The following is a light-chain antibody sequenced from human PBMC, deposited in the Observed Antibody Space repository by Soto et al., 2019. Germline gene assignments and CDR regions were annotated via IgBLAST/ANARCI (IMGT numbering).Light chain of an antibody. CDR2: DAS. CDR3: QQHYSTRST. Sequence: NQLTQSPASLSSSVGDRVTINCRASQSISNYLISYQQKPGRAPNVLIFDASNLRSGVPSTIISSRAYRDLILTIISLLPEDYAAVYCQQHYSTRSTFGQGTKVDI. V-gene: IGKV1-39*01. CDR1: QSISNY. J-gene: IGKJ1*01.